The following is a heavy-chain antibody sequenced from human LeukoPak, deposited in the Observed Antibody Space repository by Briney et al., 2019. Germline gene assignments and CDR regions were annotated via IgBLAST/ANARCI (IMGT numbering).Heavy chain of an antibody. CDR3: ARDVRGQWLDY. D-gene: IGHD6-19*01. V-gene: IGHV3-20*04. CDR2: ISGSGAGT. CDR1: GFTFSNYA. Sequence: GGSLRLSCAASGFTFSNYAMNWVRQTPGKGLEWVSLISGSGAGTKYADSVRGRFTVSRDNTKNSLFLQMNSLRAEDTAVYYCARDVRGQWLDYWGQGTLVTVSS. J-gene: IGHJ4*02.